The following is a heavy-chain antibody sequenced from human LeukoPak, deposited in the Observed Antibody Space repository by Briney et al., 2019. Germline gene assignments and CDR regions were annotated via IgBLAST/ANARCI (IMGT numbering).Heavy chain of an antibody. V-gene: IGHV5-51*01. CDR3: ARHRRITMVRGVHNWFNP. CDR2: IYPGDSDT. CDR1: GYSFTSYW. D-gene: IGHD3-10*01. Sequence: GESLKFSCKGSGYSFTSYWIGWVRQMPGKGLEWMGIIYPGDSDTRYSPSFQGQVTISADKSISTAYLQWSSLKASDTAMYYCARHRRITMVRGVHNWFNPWGQGTLVTVSS. J-gene: IGHJ5*02.